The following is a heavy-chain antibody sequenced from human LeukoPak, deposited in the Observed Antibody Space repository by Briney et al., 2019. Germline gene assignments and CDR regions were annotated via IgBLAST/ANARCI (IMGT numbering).Heavy chain of an antibody. CDR2: MYTGGGR. Sequence: GGSLRLSCAASGFSVSNYYMSWVRQPPGKGLEWVSVMYTGGGRYYGDSVKGRFTISRDNSKNTVFLQMNSLRVEDTALYYCARGQSYCGADCYSDWGQGTLVTVSS. CDR1: GFSVSNYY. CDR3: ARGQSYCGADCYSD. D-gene: IGHD2-21*02. V-gene: IGHV3-66*01. J-gene: IGHJ4*02.